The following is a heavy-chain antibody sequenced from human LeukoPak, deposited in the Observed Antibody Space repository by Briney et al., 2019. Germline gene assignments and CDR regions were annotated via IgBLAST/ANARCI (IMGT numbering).Heavy chain of an antibody. CDR2: IYYSGST. D-gene: IGHD3-22*01. CDR1: GGSISSSSYY. CDR3: ARHRMYYYDSSGRGVADAFDI. Sequence: PSETLSLTCTVSGGSISSSSYYWGWIRQPPGKGLGWIGSIYYSGSTYSNPSLKSRVTISVDTSKNQFSLKLSSVTAADTAVYYCARHRMYYYDSSGRGVADAFDIWGQGTMVTVSS. V-gene: IGHV4-39*01. J-gene: IGHJ3*02.